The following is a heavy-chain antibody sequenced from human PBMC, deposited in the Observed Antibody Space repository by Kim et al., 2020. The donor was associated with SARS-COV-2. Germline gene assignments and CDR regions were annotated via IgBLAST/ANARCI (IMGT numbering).Heavy chain of an antibody. CDR2: LYFSGST. J-gene: IGHJ4*01. CDR3: VGERGHVGGVD. V-gene: IGHV3-53*01. CDR1: GFSVNDNY. D-gene: IGHD3-10*02. Sequence: GGSLRLSCAASGFSVNDNYMTWVRQAPGKGLEWVSTLYFSGSTLYAASAKGRFTISSEISKNTLLLQMNSLKAADTAPYYCVGERGHVGGVDCDHGALV.